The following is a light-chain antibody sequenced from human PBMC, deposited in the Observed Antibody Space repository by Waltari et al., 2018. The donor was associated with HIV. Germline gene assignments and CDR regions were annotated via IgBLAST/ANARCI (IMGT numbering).Light chain of an antibody. CDR2: AAS. J-gene: IGKJ4*01. CDR1: KSNSSY. Sequence: DIQMTPSPSSLSASVGDRVTITCRASKSNSSYLNWYQQKPGKAPKLLIYAASSLKSGVPSRFSGSGYGTDFTLTISSLQPEDFVTYYCQQSYSTPLTFGGGTKVEIK. CDR3: QQSYSTPLT. V-gene: IGKV1-39*01.